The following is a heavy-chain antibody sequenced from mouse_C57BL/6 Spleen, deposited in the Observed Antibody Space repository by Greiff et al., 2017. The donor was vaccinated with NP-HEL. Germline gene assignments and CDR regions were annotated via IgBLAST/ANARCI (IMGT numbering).Heavy chain of an antibody. V-gene: IGHV1-69*01. D-gene: IGHD1-1*01. Sequence: VQLQQSGAELVMPGASVKLSCKASGYTFTSYWMHWVKQRPGQGLEWIGEIDPSDSYTNYNQKFKGKSTLTVDKSSSTAYMQLSSLTSEDSAVYYCASPGSSYWYFDVWGTVTTVTVSS. CDR1: GYTFTSYW. CDR2: IDPSDSYT. CDR3: ASPGSSYWYFDV. J-gene: IGHJ1*03.